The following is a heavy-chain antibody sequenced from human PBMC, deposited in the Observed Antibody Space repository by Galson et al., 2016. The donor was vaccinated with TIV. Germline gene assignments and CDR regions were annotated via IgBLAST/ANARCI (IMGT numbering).Heavy chain of an antibody. V-gene: IGHV3-48*04. D-gene: IGHD4-23*01. J-gene: IGHJ3*01. Sequence: LRLSCAASGFTFRTYAIHWVRQAPGEGLEWISFITYTSATIYYADSVKGRFTVSRDNAKNSLYLQMNSLRAEDTAVYYCARPGNYDGDRRGAFDLWGQGTMVTVSP. CDR1: GFTFRTYA. CDR2: ITYTSATI. CDR3: ARPGNYDGDRRGAFDL.